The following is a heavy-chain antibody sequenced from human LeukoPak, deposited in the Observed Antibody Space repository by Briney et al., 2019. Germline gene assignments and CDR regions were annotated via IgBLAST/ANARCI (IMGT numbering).Heavy chain of an antibody. V-gene: IGHV3-74*01. D-gene: IGHD3-10*01. Sequence: GGALSLSCAGSGFTLSNSFLHWVRQAPGKGLVWVARITSNRTSANYADYVKGRITIFRDNAKNTLFLQMNSLRAEDSAVYYCSGGGSITVAGYWGQGTLVTVSS. CDR3: SGGGSITVAGY. CDR1: GFTLSNSF. CDR2: ITSNRTSA. J-gene: IGHJ4*02.